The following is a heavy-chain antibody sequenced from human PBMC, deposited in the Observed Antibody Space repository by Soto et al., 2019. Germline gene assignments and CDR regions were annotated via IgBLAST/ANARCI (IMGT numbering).Heavy chain of an antibody. V-gene: IGHV3-23*01. Sequence: GGSLRLSCAASGFTFSSYAMSWVRQAPGKGLEWVSAISGSGGSTYYADSVKGRFTISRDNSKNTLYLQMNSLRAEDTAVYYCAKDQLMWIKLWLSLPSGYFGYRGQGT. CDR3: AKDQLMWIKLWLSLPSGYFGY. CDR2: ISGSGGST. CDR1: GFTFSSYA. D-gene: IGHD5-18*01. J-gene: IGHJ4*02.